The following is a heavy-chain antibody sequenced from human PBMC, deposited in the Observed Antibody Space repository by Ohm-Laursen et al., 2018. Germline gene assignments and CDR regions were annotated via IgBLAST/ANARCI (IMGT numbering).Heavy chain of an antibody. Sequence: SDTLSLTRTVSGGSISSYYWSWIRQPPGKGLEWIGYIYYSGSTNYNPSLKSRVTISVDTSKNQFSLKLNSVTAADTAVYYCARYTAPKYYYGMDVWGQGTTVTVSS. J-gene: IGHJ6*02. CDR3: ARYTAPKYYYGMDV. D-gene: IGHD1-1*01. CDR2: IYYSGST. V-gene: IGHV4-59*07. CDR1: GGSISSYY.